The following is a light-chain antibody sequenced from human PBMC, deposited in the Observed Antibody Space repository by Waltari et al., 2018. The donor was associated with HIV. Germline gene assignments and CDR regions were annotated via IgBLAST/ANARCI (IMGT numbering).Light chain of an antibody. CDR1: HSIRDW. V-gene: IGKV1-5*03. CDR3: QQYYTFVYS. Sequence: DIQMTQSPSTLSASVGDRVTITCRASHSIRDWLAWYQQRPGKVPKLLIYQASTLDSGVPSRFSGSGSGTEFTLTINSLQPDDFAAYYCQQYYTFVYSFGQGTKLEIK. J-gene: IGKJ2*03. CDR2: QAS.